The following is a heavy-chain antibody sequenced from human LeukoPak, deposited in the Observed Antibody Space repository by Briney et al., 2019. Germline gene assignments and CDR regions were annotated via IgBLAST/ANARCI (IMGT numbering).Heavy chain of an antibody. Sequence: PGGSLRLSCAASGFTFSDYYMSWIRQAPGKGLEWISYIHSRGSTTYYADSVKGRFTISRDNSKNTLYLQMNSLRAEDTAVYYCAKDGRYCSGGSCYSDYWGQGTLVTVSS. CDR1: GFTFSDYY. D-gene: IGHD2-15*01. CDR2: IHSRGSTT. J-gene: IGHJ4*02. V-gene: IGHV3-11*01. CDR3: AKDGRYCSGGSCYSDY.